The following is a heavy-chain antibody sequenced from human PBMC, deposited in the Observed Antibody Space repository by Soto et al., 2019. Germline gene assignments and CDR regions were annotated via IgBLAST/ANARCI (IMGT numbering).Heavy chain of an antibody. CDR3: ARDGSGGYDSHYFDY. J-gene: IGHJ4*02. CDR1: GGSISSGGYS. V-gene: IGHV4-30-2*01. CDR2: IYHSGST. Sequence: PSETLSLTCAVSGGSISSGGYSWSWIRQPPGKGLEWIGYIYHSGSTYYNPSLKSRVTISVDRSKNQFSLKLSSVTAADTAVYYCARDGSGGYDSHYFDYWGQGTLVTVSS. D-gene: IGHD5-12*01.